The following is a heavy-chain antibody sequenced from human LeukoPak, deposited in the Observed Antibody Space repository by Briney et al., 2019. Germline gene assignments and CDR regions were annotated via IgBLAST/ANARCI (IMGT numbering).Heavy chain of an antibody. CDR3: AKSRIGFSGQTDH. CDR1: GFTFSTHG. CDR2: ISSSSDSI. D-gene: IGHD5-12*01. V-gene: IGHV3-48*04. J-gene: IGHJ4*02. Sequence: PGGPLRLSCGASGFTFSTHGVNWFREAPGKGGEWLSYISSSSDSINYADSVKGRFTSSRDNAKNSLYLQMNSLRAEDTAVYYCAKSRIGFSGQTDHWGQGTLVTVSS.